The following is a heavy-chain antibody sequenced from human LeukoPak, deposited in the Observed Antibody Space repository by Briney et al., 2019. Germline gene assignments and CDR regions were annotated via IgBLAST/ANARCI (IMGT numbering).Heavy chain of an antibody. D-gene: IGHD6-19*01. CDR1: GYTLTELS. Sequence: GASVKVSCKVSGYTLTELSMHWVRQAPGKGLEWVGGFDPEDGETIYAQKFQGRVTMTEDTSTDTAYMELSSLRSEDTAVYYCATAIRGGLVVRRGSGWYFDYWGQGTLVTVSS. V-gene: IGHV1-24*01. CDR3: ATAIRGGLVVRRGSGWYFDY. J-gene: IGHJ4*02. CDR2: FDPEDGET.